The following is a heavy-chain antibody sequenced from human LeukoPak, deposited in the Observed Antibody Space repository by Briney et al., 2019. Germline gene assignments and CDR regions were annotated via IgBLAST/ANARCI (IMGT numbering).Heavy chain of an antibody. CDR2: INHSGST. Sequence: SETLSLTCAVYGGSFSGYYWSWIRQPPGKGLEWIGEINHSGSTNYNPSLKSRVTISVDTSKNQFSLKLSSVTAADTAVYYCARGRIAARPNWFDPWGQGTLVTVSS. D-gene: IGHD6-6*01. CDR1: GGSFSGYY. J-gene: IGHJ5*02. CDR3: ARGRIAARPNWFDP. V-gene: IGHV4-34*01.